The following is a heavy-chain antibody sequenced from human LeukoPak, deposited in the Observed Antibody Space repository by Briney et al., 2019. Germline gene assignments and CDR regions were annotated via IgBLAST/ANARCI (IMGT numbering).Heavy chain of an antibody. CDR1: GFTFDDYA. D-gene: IGHD3-22*01. CDR2: ISWNSGSI. J-gene: IGHJ4*02. CDR3: AKDMSSVGIFDY. V-gene: IGHV3-9*01. Sequence: PGGSLRLSCAASGFTFDDYAMHWVRQAPGKGLEWVSGISWNSGSIGYADPVKGRFTISRDNAKNSLYLQMNSLRAEDTALYYCAKDMSSVGIFDYWGQGTLVTVSS.